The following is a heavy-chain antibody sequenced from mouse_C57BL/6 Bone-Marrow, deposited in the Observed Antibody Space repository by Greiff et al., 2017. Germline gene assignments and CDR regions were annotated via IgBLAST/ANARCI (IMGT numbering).Heavy chain of an antibody. CDR3: AISYDGYSYFDY. D-gene: IGHD2-3*01. V-gene: IGHV14-2*01. CDR2: IDPEDGET. J-gene: IGHJ2*01. CDR1: GFTFKDYY. Sequence: VQLQQSGAELVKPGASVKLSCTASGFTFKDYYMHWVKQRPEQGLEWIGRIDPEDGETKYATKFKGKATIAADTSSNTAYLQLSSLTSEDTAVYCCAISYDGYSYFDYWGQGTTLTVSS.